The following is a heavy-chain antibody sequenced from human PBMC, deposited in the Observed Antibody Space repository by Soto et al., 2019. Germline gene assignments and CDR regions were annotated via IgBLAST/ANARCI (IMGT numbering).Heavy chain of an antibody. CDR2: ISLNGGST. CDR3: VRAETIMKRWFDL. D-gene: IGHD3-9*01. Sequence: PGGSLRLSGSASGFTFSYYSIHWVRQAPGKGMEYVSAISLNGGSTYYADSVKGRFTISREDSKKTLYLQMSGLRAEDTAVYYCVRAETIMKRWFDLCGQGTLVTVSS. CDR1: GFTFSYYS. J-gene: IGHJ5*02. V-gene: IGHV3-64D*06.